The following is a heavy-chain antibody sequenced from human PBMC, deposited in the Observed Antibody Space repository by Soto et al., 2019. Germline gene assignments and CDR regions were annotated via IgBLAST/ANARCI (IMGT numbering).Heavy chain of an antibody. D-gene: IGHD2-15*01. CDR3: ACSGGGSSDY. J-gene: IGHJ4*02. CDR2: SGNT. V-gene: IGHV4-59*01. Sequence: PSETLSLTCTVSGGSINSYYWSWIRQPPGKGLEWIGYSGNTNYNPSLKSRFTISVDTSKNQFSLKLSSVTAADTAMYYCACSGGGSSDYWGQGTLVTVSS. CDR1: GGSINSYY.